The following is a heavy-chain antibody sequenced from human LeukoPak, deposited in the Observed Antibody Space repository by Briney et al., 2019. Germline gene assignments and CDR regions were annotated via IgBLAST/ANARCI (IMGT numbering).Heavy chain of an antibody. CDR3: ARESDLVVVVAARGFDY. J-gene: IGHJ4*02. Sequence: ASVKVSCKASGYTFTSYYMHWVRQAPGQGLEWMGIINPSGGSASYAQKFQARVTMTRDMSTSTLYMELSSLRSEDTAVYYCARESDLVVVVAARGFDYWGQGTLVTVSS. D-gene: IGHD2-15*01. V-gene: IGHV1-46*01. CDR2: INPSGGSA. CDR1: GYTFTSYY.